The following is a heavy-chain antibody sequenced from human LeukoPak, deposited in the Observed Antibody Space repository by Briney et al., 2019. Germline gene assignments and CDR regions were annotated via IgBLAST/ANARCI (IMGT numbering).Heavy chain of an antibody. CDR3: ARTMEGYCSGGSCYQYSYYMDV. Sequence: SGTLSLTCAVSGGSISSSYWWSWVRQPPGKGLEWIGEISHSGSTNYNPSLKSRVTISVDKSKNQFSLKLSSVTAADTAVYYCARTMEGYCSGGSCYQYSYYMDVWGKGTTVTVSS. V-gene: IGHV4-4*02. CDR1: GGSISSSYW. J-gene: IGHJ6*03. D-gene: IGHD2-15*01. CDR2: ISHSGST.